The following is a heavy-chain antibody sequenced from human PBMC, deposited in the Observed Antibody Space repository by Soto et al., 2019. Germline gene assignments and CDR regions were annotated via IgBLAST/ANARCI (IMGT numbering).Heavy chain of an antibody. D-gene: IGHD2-2*01. CDR1: GGSISSSSYY. J-gene: IGHJ5*02. CDR2: IYYSGIT. Sequence: QLQLQESGPGLVKPSETLSLTCTVSGGSISSSSYYWGWIRQPPGKGLEWIGSIYYSGITYYNPSLQSRVTISVDTSKNQFSLKLSSVTAADTAVYYCARPSTRGGYQLLATGGDWFDPWGQGTLVTVSS. CDR3: ARPSTRGGYQLLATGGDWFDP. V-gene: IGHV4-39*01.